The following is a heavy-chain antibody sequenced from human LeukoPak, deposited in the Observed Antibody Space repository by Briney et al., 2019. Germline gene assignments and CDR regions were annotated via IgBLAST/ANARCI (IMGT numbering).Heavy chain of an antibody. D-gene: IGHD3-3*01. J-gene: IGHJ4*02. Sequence: PGGSLRLSCAASGFTFSSYAMSWVCQAPGKGLEWVSGISWNSGSIGYADSVKGRFTISRDNAKNSLYLQMNSLRAEDTAVYYCAREKTYYDFWSGYDYWGQGTLVTVSS. V-gene: IGHV3-20*04. CDR2: ISWNSGSI. CDR1: GFTFSSYA. CDR3: AREKTYYDFWSGYDY.